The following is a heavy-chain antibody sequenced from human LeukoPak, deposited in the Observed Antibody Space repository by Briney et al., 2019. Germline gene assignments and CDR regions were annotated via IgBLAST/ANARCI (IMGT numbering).Heavy chain of an antibody. J-gene: IGHJ4*02. D-gene: IGHD2-2*01. CDR2: INHSGST. CDR3: ARLSYCSSTSCYAVNFDY. Sequence: SETLSLTCAVYGGSFSGYYWSWIRQPPGKGLEWIGEINHSGSTNYNPSLKSRVTISVDTSKNQFSLKLSSVTAADTAVYYCARLSYCSSTSCYAVNFDYWGQGTLVTVSS. V-gene: IGHV4-34*01. CDR1: GGSFSGYY.